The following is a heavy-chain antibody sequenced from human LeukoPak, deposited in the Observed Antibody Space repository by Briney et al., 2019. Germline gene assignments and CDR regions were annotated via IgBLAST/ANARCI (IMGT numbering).Heavy chain of an antibody. CDR2: IYYSGST. CDR3: ARAYDFWSGYDP. J-gene: IGHJ5*02. D-gene: IGHD3-3*01. CDR1: GGSISTYY. V-gene: IGHV4-59*01. Sequence: SETLSLTCTVSGGSISTYYWSRIRQPPGKGLEWIGYIYYSGSTNYNPSLKSRVTISVDTSKNQFSLKLSSVTAADTAVYYCARAYDFWSGYDPWGQGTLVTVSS.